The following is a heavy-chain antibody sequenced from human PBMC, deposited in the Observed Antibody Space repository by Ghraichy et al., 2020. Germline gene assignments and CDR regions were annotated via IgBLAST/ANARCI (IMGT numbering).Heavy chain of an antibody. V-gene: IGHV1-18*04. D-gene: IGHD2-21*02. J-gene: IGHJ3*02. CDR2: ISAYIEDT. CDR1: GYSFTSYG. CDR3: ARDIVHCGGDCYRDTFDI. Sequence: ASVKVSCKASGYSFTSYGLSWVRQAPGQGLEWIGWISAYIEDTNYGQSLQGRVTLTTDTSTSTAYMELRSLRSDDTAVYYCARDIVHCGGDCYRDTFDIWGQGTMVTVSS.